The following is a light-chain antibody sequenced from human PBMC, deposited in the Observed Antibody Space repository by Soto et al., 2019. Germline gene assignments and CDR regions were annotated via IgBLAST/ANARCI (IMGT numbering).Light chain of an antibody. J-gene: IGKJ1*01. V-gene: IGKV3-15*01. Sequence: EIVMTQSPASLSVSPGERATLSCRASQNVNSNLAWYQQKPGQAPRFLIYGASTRATGIPARFSGNGSGTEFTLTISSLQSEDFAVYYCHHYNNWPRTFGQGTKV. CDR2: GAS. CDR1: QNVNSN. CDR3: HHYNNWPRT.